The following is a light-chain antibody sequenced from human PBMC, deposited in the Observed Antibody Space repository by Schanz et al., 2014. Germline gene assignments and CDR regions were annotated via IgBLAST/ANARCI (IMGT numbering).Light chain of an antibody. Sequence: EIVLTQSPGALSLSPGDRATLSCRASQSVYSNLAWYQQKPGQAPRLLVYDASTRPTGIPARFSGSGSGTLFTLTISRLEPEDIAVYFCQHYGNKRWTFGQGTKVEI. CDR3: QHYGNKRWT. CDR1: QSVYSN. V-gene: IGKV3-20*01. J-gene: IGKJ1*01. CDR2: DAS.